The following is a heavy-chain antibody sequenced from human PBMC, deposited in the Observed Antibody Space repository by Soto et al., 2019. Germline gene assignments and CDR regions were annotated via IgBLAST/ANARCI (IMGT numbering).Heavy chain of an antibody. CDR1: GGSMSPYF. CDR2: IYYRGNT. V-gene: IGHV4-59*08. CDR3: VRDCYGSRGYPPAF. D-gene: IGHD3-22*01. J-gene: IGHJ4*02. Sequence: SETLSLTSSVFGGSMSPYFWSCIRQSPGKGLEWIANIYYRGNTNYNPSLESRVTISIDTSKNQFSLKLNSLTAADTAVYYCVRDCYGSRGYPPAFWGRRTLVTGSS.